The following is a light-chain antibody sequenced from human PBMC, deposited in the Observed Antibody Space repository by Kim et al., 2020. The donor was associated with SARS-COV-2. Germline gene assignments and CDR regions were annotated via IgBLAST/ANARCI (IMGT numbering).Light chain of an antibody. CDR1: QRIRTY. Sequence: SASVGDRVTINCRASQRIRTYLNWYQQKPVKAPNLLIYVGSNLQRGVPSRFSGSGSGTDFTLPITGLQPEDFATYYCQQSYTTPYTFGLGTKLEIK. CDR2: VGS. V-gene: IGKV1-39*01. J-gene: IGKJ2*01. CDR3: QQSYTTPYT.